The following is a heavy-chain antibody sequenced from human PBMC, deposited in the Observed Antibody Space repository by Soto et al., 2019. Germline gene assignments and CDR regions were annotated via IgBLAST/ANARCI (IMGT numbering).Heavy chain of an antibody. CDR1: GGSISSGGYY. V-gene: IGHV4-31*03. J-gene: IGHJ1*01. CDR2: IHHRGST. CDR3: VRGVLS. Sequence: QVQLQESGPGLVKASQTLSLTCNVSGGSISSGGYYWTWIRQHPGKGLEWIGNIHHRGSTFYNPSLKSRVSMSVDTSKNQFSLELSSVTAADTAVYFCVRGVLSWGQGTLVTVSS. D-gene: IGHD3-10*01.